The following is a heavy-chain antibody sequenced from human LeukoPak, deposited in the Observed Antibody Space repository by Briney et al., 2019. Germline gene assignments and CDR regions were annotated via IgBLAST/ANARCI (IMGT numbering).Heavy chain of an antibody. D-gene: IGHD1-26*01. V-gene: IGHV3-7*03. CDR3: ARELTRYSGSYYEG. CDR2: IKQDGSEK. J-gene: IGHJ4*02. CDR1: GLTFSSSW. Sequence: GGSLRLSCAVSGLTFSSSWMDWVRQAPGKGLEWVANIKQDGSEKYYVDSVKGRFTISRDNAKNSLYLQMNSLRAEDTAVYYCARELTRYSGSYYEGWGQGTLVTVSS.